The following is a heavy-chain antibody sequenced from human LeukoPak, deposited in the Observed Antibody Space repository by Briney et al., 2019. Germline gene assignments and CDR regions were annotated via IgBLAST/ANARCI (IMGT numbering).Heavy chain of an antibody. CDR1: GFTVSSNY. Sequence: GGSLRLSCAASGFTVSSNYMSWVRQAPGKGLEWVSVIYSGGNTYYADSVKGRFTISRDNSKNTLYLQMNSLRAEDTAVYYCARDHTPQLKSYGDYGFDYWGQGTLVTVSS. D-gene: IGHD4-17*01. CDR2: IYSGGNT. V-gene: IGHV3-53*01. J-gene: IGHJ4*02. CDR3: ARDHTPQLKSYGDYGFDY.